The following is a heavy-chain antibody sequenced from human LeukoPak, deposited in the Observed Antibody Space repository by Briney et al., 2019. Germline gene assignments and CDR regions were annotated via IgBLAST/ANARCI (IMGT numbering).Heavy chain of an antibody. D-gene: IGHD3-10*01. V-gene: IGHV5-51*03. CDR3: ALMVRGVIVYFDY. J-gene: IGHJ4*02. Sequence: PGESLKISCKGSGYSFTSYWIGWVRQMPGKGLEWVGIIYPGDSDTRYSPSFQGQVTISADKSISTAYLQWSSLKASDTAMYYCALMVRGVIVYFDYWGQGTLVTVSS. CDR1: GYSFTSYW. CDR2: IYPGDSDT.